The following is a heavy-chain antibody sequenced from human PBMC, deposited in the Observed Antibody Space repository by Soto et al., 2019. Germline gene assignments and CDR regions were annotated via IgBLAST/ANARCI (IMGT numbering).Heavy chain of an antibody. CDR3: AKEGCSGGSCYSYQYYFDY. CDR1: GFTFSSYA. J-gene: IGHJ4*02. V-gene: IGHV3-23*01. CDR2: ISGSGGST. Sequence: GGSLRLSCAASGFTFSSYAMSWVRQAPGKGLEWVSAISGSGGSTYYADSVKGRFTISRDNSKNTLYLQMNSLRAEDTAVYYCAKEGCSGGSCYSYQYYFDYWGQGTLVTVSS. D-gene: IGHD2-15*01.